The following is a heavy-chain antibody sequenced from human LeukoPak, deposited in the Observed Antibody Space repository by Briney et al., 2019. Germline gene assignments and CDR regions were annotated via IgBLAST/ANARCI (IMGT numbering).Heavy chain of an antibody. J-gene: IGHJ4*02. D-gene: IGHD6-13*01. CDR3: AKDWELAAAGTLDY. CDR2: IKQDGSGT. V-gene: IGHV3-7*01. CDR1: GFTFSTYW. Sequence: PGGSLRLSCAASGFTFSTYWMTWVRQAPGKGLDWLATIKQDGSGTYYVDSVKGRFTISRDNSKNTLYLQMNSLRAEDTAVYYCAKDWELAAAGTLDYWGQGTLVTVSS.